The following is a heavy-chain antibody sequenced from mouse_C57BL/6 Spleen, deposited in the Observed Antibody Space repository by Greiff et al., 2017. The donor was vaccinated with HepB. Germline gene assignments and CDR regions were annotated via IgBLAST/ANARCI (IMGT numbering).Heavy chain of an antibody. D-gene: IGHD2-14*01. J-gene: IGHJ1*03. Sequence: VQLQQPGAELVRPGSSVKLSCKASAYTFTSYWMHWVKQRPIQGLEWIGNIYPSDSETHYNQKFKDKATLTVDKSSSTAYMQLSSLTAEASAVYYCARSGGYQEYFDVWGTGTTVTVSS. CDR2: IYPSDSET. V-gene: IGHV1-52*01. CDR3: ARSGGYQEYFDV. CDR1: AYTFTSYW.